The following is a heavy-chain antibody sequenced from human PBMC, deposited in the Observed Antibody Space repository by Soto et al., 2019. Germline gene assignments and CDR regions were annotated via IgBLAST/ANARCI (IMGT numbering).Heavy chain of an antibody. D-gene: IGHD4-17*01. J-gene: IGHJ4*02. CDR1: GGSISSYY. Sequence: PSETLSLTCTVSGGSISSYYWSWIRQPPGKGLEWIGYIYYSGSTNYNPSLKSRVTISVDTSKNQFSLKLSSVTAADTAVYYCARAVRSYGDYVYYFDYWGQGTLVTVSS. CDR2: IYYSGST. CDR3: ARAVRSYGDYVYYFDY. V-gene: IGHV4-59*08.